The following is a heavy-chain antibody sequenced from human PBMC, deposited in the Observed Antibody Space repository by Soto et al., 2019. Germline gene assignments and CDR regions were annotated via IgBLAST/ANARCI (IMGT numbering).Heavy chain of an antibody. CDR2: INAGNGNT. CDR3: ARVSSLAAAGTLSYFDY. J-gene: IGHJ4*02. CDR1: GYTFTSYA. Sequence: GASVKVSCKASGYTFTSYAMHWVRQAPGQRLEWMGWINAGNGNTKYSQKFQGRVTITRDTSASTAYMELSSLRSEDTAVYYCARVSSLAAAGTLSYFDYWGQGTLVTVSS. D-gene: IGHD6-13*01. V-gene: IGHV1-3*01.